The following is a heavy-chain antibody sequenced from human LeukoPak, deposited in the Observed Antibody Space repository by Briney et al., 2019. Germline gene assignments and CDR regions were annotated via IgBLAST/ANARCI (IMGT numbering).Heavy chain of an antibody. CDR3: ARVIKSAYYYGSGSDGYDY. J-gene: IGHJ4*02. D-gene: IGHD3-10*01. Sequence: ASVKVSCKASGYTFTSYYMHWVRQAPGQGLEWMGIINPSGGSTSYAQKFQGRVTMTRDTSTSTVYMELSSLRSEDTAVYYCARVIKSAYYYGSGSDGYDYWGQRTLVTVSS. CDR2: INPSGGST. CDR1: GYTFTSYY. V-gene: IGHV1-46*01.